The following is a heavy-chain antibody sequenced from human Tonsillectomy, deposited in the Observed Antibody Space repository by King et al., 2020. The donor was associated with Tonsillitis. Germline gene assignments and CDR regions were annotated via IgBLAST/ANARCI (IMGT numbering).Heavy chain of an antibody. CDR2: IKQDGNEK. CDR1: GFTFSNYW. V-gene: IGHV3-7*01. CDR3: ASLALFLEWFYYGDYGMDV. Sequence: VQLVESGGGLVQPGGSLRLSCAASGFTFSNYWMNWVRQAPGKGLEWVANIKQDGNEKYYVDSVKGRFTISRDNAKNSLYLQMNSLRAEDTAVYYCASLALFLEWFYYGDYGMDVWGQGTTVTVSS. J-gene: IGHJ6*02. D-gene: IGHD3-3*01.